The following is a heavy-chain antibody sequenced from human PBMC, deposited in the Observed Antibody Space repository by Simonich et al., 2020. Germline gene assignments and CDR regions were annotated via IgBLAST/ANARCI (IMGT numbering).Heavy chain of an antibody. D-gene: IGHD1-1*01. Sequence: QVQLQQWGAGLLKPSETLSLTCAVYGGSFSGYYWSWIRQPPGKGLEWNGESNHRGSNNYTPTLKRRVTISVETSKNQFSLKLSSVTAADTAVYYCARHLQLGPFDYWGQGTLVTVSS. V-gene: IGHV4-34*01. J-gene: IGHJ4*02. CDR2: SNHRGSN. CDR1: GGSFSGYY. CDR3: ARHLQLGPFDY.